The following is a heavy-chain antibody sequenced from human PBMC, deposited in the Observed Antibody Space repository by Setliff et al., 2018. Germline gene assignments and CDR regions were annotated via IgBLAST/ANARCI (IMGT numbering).Heavy chain of an antibody. Sequence: GASVKVFCKASGSTFTTYAISWMRQAPGQGLEWMGWINTNTGNPSYAQGFTGRFVFSLDTSVSTAYLQISSLKAEDTALYYCARASRFGTIKYRGDYYMDVWGKGTRSPS. CDR3: ARASRFGTIKYRGDYYMDV. D-gene: IGHD3-10*01. J-gene: IGHJ6*03. CDR1: GSTFTTYA. V-gene: IGHV7-4-1*02. CDR2: INTNTGNP.